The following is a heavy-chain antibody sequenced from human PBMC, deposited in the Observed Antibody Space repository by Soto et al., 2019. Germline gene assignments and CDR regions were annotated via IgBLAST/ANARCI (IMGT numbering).Heavy chain of an antibody. Sequence: ASVKVSCKASGYTFNSYYMHWVRQAPGQGLEWMGIINPSDASTSYAQKFQGRVTMTRDTSTSTVYMELSSLRSEDTAVYYCARDVDTAMVAGAFDIWGQGTMVTVSS. CDR3: ARDVDTAMVAGAFDI. CDR1: GYTFNSYY. CDR2: INPSDAST. J-gene: IGHJ3*02. D-gene: IGHD5-18*01. V-gene: IGHV1-46*02.